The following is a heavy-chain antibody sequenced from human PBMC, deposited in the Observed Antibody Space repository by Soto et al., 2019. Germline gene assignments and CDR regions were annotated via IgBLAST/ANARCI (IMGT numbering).Heavy chain of an antibody. Sequence: QVQLQQWGAGLLKPSETLSLTCAVYGGSFSGSYWTWIRQPPGKGLEWIGEINTSGSTNYNPSLKSRVTISVDTSKNQLSLKLSSVTATDTAVYYCARGQGGYSSSWYRYWGQGTLVTVSS. D-gene: IGHD6-13*01. V-gene: IGHV4-34*01. CDR3: ARGQGGYSSSWYRY. CDR1: GGSFSGSY. J-gene: IGHJ4*02. CDR2: INTSGST.